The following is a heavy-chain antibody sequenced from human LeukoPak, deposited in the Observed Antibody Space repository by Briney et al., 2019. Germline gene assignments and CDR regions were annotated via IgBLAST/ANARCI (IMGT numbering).Heavy chain of an antibody. J-gene: IGHJ4*02. CDR1: GGTFSIYA. V-gene: IGHV1-69*13. Sequence: ASVKVSCKASGGTFSIYAISWVRQAPGQGLEWMGGIIPIFGTANYAQKFQGRVTITADESTSTAYMELSSLRSEDTAVYYCARAVWERGIKRRNYYDSSGYYYFDYWGQGTLVTVSS. CDR3: ARAVWERGIKRRNYYDSSGYYYFDY. CDR2: IIPIFGTA. D-gene: IGHD3-22*01.